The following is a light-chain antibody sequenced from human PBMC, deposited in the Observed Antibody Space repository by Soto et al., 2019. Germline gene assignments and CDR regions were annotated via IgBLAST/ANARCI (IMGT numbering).Light chain of an antibody. J-gene: IGKJ4*01. CDR1: QSVSNN. CDR2: HAS. V-gene: IGKV3-15*01. Sequence: EIVMTQSPATLSVSPGERATLSCRASQSVSNNLAWYQQKPCQAPRLLIYHASTGATGIPARFSGSGSGTELTLTISSVQSEDFAVYYCQQYNEWPLTFGGGTKVETK. CDR3: QQYNEWPLT.